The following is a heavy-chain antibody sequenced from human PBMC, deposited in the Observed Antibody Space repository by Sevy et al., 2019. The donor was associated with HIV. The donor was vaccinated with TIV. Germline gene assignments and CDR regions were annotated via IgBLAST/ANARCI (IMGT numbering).Heavy chain of an antibody. V-gene: IGHV1-69*13. CDR3: AIVGLGYYSGSSYYQGDWLDP. CDR1: GGTFSSYA. Sequence: ASVKVSCKASGGTFSSYAISWVRQAPGQGLEWMGGIIPIFGTANYAQKFQGRVTITADESTSTAYMELSSLRSEDTAVYYCAIVGLGYYSGSSYYQGDWLDPWGQGTLVTVSS. D-gene: IGHD2-15*01. CDR2: IIPIFGTA. J-gene: IGHJ5*02.